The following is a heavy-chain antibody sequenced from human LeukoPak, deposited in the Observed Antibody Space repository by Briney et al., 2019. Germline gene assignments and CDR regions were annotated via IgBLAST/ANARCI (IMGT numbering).Heavy chain of an antibody. D-gene: IGHD3-22*01. CDR1: GFNFSNYN. CDR2: IKKDGSEK. Sequence: GGSLRLSCAASGFNFSNYNLNWVRQAPGKGLEWVANIKKDGSEKYYVDSVKGRFTISRDNAKNSLYLQMNSLRAEDTAVYYCARDLYRIVVVPHYFDYWGQGTLVTVPS. V-gene: IGHV3-7*01. J-gene: IGHJ4*02. CDR3: ARDLYRIVVVPHYFDY.